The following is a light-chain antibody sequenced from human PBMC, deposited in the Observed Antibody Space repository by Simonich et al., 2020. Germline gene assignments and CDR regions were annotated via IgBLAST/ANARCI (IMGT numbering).Light chain of an antibody. J-gene: IGKJ3*01. V-gene: IGKV4-1*01. Sequence: DIVMTQSPDSLAVSLGERATINCKSSQSVLYSSNNKNYLDWYQQKPGQPPKLHIYWASTRESGVPDRFSGSGSVTDFTLTISSLQAEDVAVYYCQQYYSTPFTFGPGTKVDIK. CDR2: WAS. CDR1: QSVLYSSNNKNY. CDR3: QQYYSTPFT.